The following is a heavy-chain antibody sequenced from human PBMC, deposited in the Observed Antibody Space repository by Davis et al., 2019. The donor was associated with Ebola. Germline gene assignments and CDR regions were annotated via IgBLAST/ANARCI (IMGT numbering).Heavy chain of an antibody. V-gene: IGHV3-21*01. D-gene: IGHD2-21*01. CDR1: GFTFSSYI. CDR3: ARGGLWDY. CDR2: ITSSSTYI. J-gene: IGHJ4*02. Sequence: GGSLRLSCAASGFTFSSYIMNWVRQAPGKGLEWVSSITSSSTYIYYADSVKGRFTISRDNAKNSLYLQMNSLRAEDTAVYYCARGGLWDYWGQGTLATVSS.